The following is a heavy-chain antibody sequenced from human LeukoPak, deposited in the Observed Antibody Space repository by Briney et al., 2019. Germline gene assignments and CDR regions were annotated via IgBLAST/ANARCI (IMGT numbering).Heavy chain of an antibody. D-gene: IGHD3-10*01. CDR3: ARQGSMVRGLLNWFDP. J-gene: IGHJ5*02. V-gene: IGHV4-39*01. Sequence: SETLSLTCTVSGGSISSSSYYWGWIRQPPGKGLEWIGSIYYSGSTYYNPSLKSRVTISVDTSKNQFSLKLSSVTAADTAVYYCARQGSMVRGLLNWFDPWGQGTLVTVSS. CDR1: GGSISSSSYY. CDR2: IYYSGST.